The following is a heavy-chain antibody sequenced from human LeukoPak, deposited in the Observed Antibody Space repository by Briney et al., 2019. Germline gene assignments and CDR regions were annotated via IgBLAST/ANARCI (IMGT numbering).Heavy chain of an antibody. J-gene: IGHJ4*02. CDR2: IYYSGST. V-gene: IGHV4-39*07. D-gene: IGHD3-10*01. Sequence: SETLSLTCTVSGGSISSYYWSWIRQPPGKGLEWIGSIYYSGSTYYNPSLKSRVTISVDTSKNQFSLKLSSVTAADTAVYYCARGPGYYYGSGNAPHFDYWGQGTLVTVSS. CDR3: ARGPGYYYGSGNAPHFDY. CDR1: GGSISSYY.